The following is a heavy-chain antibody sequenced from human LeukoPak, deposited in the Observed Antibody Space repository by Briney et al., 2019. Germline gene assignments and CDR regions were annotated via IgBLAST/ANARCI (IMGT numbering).Heavy chain of an antibody. CDR2: ISQSVNT. D-gene: IGHD4-17*01. CDR3: ARGSRYGDYAPY. Sequence: PSETLSLTCAVSGGSITSSNWWSWVRQPPGKGLEWIGEISQSVNTNYNPSLKSRVTISVDKSKNQLSLRLSSVSAADTAVYYCARGSRYGDYAPYWGQGTLVTVSS. CDR1: GGSITSSNW. V-gene: IGHV4-4*02. J-gene: IGHJ4*02.